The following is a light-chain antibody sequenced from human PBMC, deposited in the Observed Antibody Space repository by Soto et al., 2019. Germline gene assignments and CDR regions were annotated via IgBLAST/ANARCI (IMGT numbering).Light chain of an antibody. CDR3: QQTSDFPFT. V-gene: IGKV1-39*01. CDR1: QNITTF. CDR2: GAS. J-gene: IGKJ3*01. Sequence: DIQMTQSPSSLSASRGDRVTITCRASQNITTFLHWYHQKPGKAPKLLIYGASNLQSGVSSRFSALGSGTYFTLTITSLQPEDFASYYCQQTSDFPFTFGPGTTVD.